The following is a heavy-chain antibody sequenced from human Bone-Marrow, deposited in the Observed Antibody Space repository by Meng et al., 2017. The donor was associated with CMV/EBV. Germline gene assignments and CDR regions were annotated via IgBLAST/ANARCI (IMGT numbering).Heavy chain of an antibody. CDR2: ISSSGSTI. V-gene: IGHV3-48*03. CDR1: GFTFSSYE. Sequence: GESLKIACSASGFTFSSYEMNWVRQAPGKGLEWVSYISSSGSTIYYADSVKGRFTISRDNAKNSLYLQMNSLRAEDTAVYYCARDRRGYSGYDVFDPWGQGTLVTVSS. J-gene: IGHJ5*02. CDR3: ARDRRGYSGYDVFDP. D-gene: IGHD5-12*01.